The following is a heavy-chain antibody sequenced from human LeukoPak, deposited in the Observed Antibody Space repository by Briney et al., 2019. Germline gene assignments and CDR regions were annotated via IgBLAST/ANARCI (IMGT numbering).Heavy chain of an antibody. CDR3: ARGGVNIAARPGSYYYYGMDV. CDR1: GYTFTSYG. J-gene: IGHJ6*02. CDR2: ISAYNGNT. V-gene: IGHV1-18*01. Sequence: GASVKVSCKASGYTFTSYGISWVRQAPGQGLEWMGWISAYNGNTNYAQKLQGRVTMTTDTSTSTAYMELRSLRSDDTAVYYCARGGVNIAARPGSYYYYGMDVWGQGTTVTVSS. D-gene: IGHD6-6*01.